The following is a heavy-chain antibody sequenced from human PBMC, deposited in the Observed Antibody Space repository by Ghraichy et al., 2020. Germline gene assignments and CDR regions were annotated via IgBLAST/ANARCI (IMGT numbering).Heavy chain of an antibody. D-gene: IGHD3-10*01. CDR3: AKTVDGSGSSGVDY. Sequence: GALRLSCAASGFTFSSYAMSWVRQAPGKGLEWVSAISGSGGSTYYADSVKGRFTISRDNSKNTLYLQMNSLRAEDTAVYYCAKTVDGSGSSGVDYWGQGTLVTVSS. J-gene: IGHJ4*02. CDR1: GFTFSSYA. V-gene: IGHV3-23*01. CDR2: ISGSGGST.